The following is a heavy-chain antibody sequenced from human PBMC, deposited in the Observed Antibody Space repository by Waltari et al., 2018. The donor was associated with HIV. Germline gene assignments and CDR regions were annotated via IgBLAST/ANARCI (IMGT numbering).Heavy chain of an antibody. CDR1: GFNFRSYW. V-gene: IGHV3-74*01. Sequence: DVRLEESGGNLVQPGGSLRLSCAASGFNFRSYWMHWIRHAPGNGLVWVSNINIDGTETSYLDSVKGRFTISRDNTKNTVYLQINGLRVDDTAIYYCTRDLSTYGHEFDYWGQGTRVTVAS. CDR2: INIDGTET. CDR3: TRDLSTYGHEFDY. D-gene: IGHD2-2*01. J-gene: IGHJ4*02.